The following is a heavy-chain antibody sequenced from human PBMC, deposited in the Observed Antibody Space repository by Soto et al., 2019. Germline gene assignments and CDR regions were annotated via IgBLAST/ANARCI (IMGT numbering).Heavy chain of an antibody. D-gene: IGHD2-15*01. Sequence: QVQLQESGPGLVKPSETLSLTCTVSGGSISSYYWSWIRQPPGKGLEWIGYIYYSGSTNYNPSLKSRVTISVDTSKNQFSLKPSSVTAADTAVYYCARGGLRWWYFDLWGRGTLVTVSS. CDR2: IYYSGST. CDR1: GGSISSYY. CDR3: ARGGLRWWYFDL. J-gene: IGHJ2*01. V-gene: IGHV4-59*01.